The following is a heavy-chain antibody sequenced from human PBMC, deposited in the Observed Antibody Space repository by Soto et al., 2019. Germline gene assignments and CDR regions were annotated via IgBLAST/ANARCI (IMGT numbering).Heavy chain of an antibody. CDR3: ARGMVPGTYCYGMDV. D-gene: IGHD2-2*01. J-gene: IGHJ6*02. Sequence: QVQLVQSEAEVKKPGASVKVSCKASGYTFTGYYIHWVRQAPGQGLEWMGWINPNSGGTNHAQKFQGWVTMTRDTSITTVYMELSRLRSDDTAVYYCARGMVPGTYCYGMDVWGQGTTVTVSS. V-gene: IGHV1-2*04. CDR1: GYTFTGYY. CDR2: INPNSGGT.